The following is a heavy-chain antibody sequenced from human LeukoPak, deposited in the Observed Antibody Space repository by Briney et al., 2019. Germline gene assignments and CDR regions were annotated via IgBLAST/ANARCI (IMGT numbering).Heavy chain of an antibody. CDR1: GYIFSEYG. CDR3: AISDSSGWYQYFHH. V-gene: IGHV1-18*01. D-gene: IGHD6-19*01. Sequence: GASVKVSCTASGYIFSEYGISWVRQAPGQGREWMGWISGYNGNTKYEQKFQGRVTMTTDGFTNTAYMELTSLRSDDTAVYYCAISDSSGWYQYFHHWGQGTLVTVSS. CDR2: ISGYNGNT. J-gene: IGHJ1*01.